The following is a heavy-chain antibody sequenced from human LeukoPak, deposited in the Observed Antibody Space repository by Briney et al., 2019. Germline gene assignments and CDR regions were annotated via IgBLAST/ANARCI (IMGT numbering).Heavy chain of an antibody. CDR3: ARVLGYCSGGSCYSMS. CDR2: IKQDGSEK. Sequence: GGSLRLSCAASGFTFSSYWMSWVRQAPGKGLEWVANIKQDGSEKYYVDSVKGRFTISRDNAKNSLYLQMNSLRAEDTAVYYCARVLGYCSGGSCYSMSWGQGTLVTVSS. V-gene: IGHV3-7*04. J-gene: IGHJ4*02. CDR1: GFTFSSYW. D-gene: IGHD2-15*01.